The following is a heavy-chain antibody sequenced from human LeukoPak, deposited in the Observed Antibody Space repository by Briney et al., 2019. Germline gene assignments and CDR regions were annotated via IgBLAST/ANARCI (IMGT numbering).Heavy chain of an antibody. J-gene: IGHJ4*02. CDR1: GLTFSDYS. CDR2: ITSGGTYI. CDR3: ARDLSGLWQQFDY. V-gene: IGHV3-21*01. D-gene: IGHD5-24*01. Sequence: PGGSLRLSCAASGLTFSDYSMAWVRQAPGKGLEWVSSITSGGTYIYCADSVKGRFTISRDNAKNSLYLQMNSLRAEDTAVYYCARDLSGLWQQFDYWGQGTLVTVSS.